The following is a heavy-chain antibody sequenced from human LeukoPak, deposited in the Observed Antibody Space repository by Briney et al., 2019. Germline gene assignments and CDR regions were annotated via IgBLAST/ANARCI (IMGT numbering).Heavy chain of an antibody. J-gene: IGHJ4*02. V-gene: IGHV1-69*05. D-gene: IGHD3-3*01. CDR2: IIPIFGTT. CDR1: GGTFSSYA. CDR3: ATSTIFGVVIAN. Sequence: ASVKVSCKASGGTFSSYAISWVRQAPGQGLEWMGRIIPIFGTTNYAQKFQGRVTITTDESTSTAYMELSSPRSEDTAVYYCATSTIFGVVIANWGQGTLVTVSS.